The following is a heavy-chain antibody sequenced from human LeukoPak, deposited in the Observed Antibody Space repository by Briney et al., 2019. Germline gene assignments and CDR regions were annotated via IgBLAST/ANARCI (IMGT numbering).Heavy chain of an antibody. D-gene: IGHD5-24*01. J-gene: IGHJ4*02. V-gene: IGHV1-46*01. CDR1: GYTFTSYY. Sequence: ASVKVSCKASGYTFTSYYMHWVRQAPGQGLEWMGIINPSGGSTSYAQKFQGRVTMTRDMSTSTVYMELSSLRSEDTAVYYCARDGYTIYFDYWGQGTLVTVSS. CDR2: INPSGGST. CDR3: ARDGYTIYFDY.